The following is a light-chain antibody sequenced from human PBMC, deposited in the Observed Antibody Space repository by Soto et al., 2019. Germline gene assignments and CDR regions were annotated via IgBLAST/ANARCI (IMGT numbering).Light chain of an antibody. J-gene: IGKJ2*01. CDR3: QQANSFPYT. CDR2: AIS. V-gene: IGKV1D-12*01. CDR1: EGISRW. Sequence: DIPMTQSPSSVSASVGDRVTITCRASEGISRWLAWYQQKPGKAPKLLIYAISRLHSGVPSRFSGSGSGTDFTLTISSLQPEDFATYYCQQANSFPYTFGQGTKLEIK.